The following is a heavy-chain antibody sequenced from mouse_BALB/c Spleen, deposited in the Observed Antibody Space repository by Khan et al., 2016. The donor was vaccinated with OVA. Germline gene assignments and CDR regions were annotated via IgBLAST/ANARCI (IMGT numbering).Heavy chain of an antibody. V-gene: IGHV2-6-7*01. D-gene: IGHD2-12*01. CDR1: GFSLTGYG. CDR3: ARDTTGYYFDY. Sequence: QMQLEESGPGLVAPSQSLSITCTVSGFSLTGYGVNWVRQPPGKGLEWLGMIWGDGSTDYNSALKSRLSITKDKSKSQVFLKMNSLQTDDTARYYCARDTTGYYFDYWGQGTTLTVSS. CDR2: IWGDGST. J-gene: IGHJ2*01.